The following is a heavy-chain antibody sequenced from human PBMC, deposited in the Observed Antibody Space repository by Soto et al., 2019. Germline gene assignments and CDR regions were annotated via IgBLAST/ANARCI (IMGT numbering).Heavy chain of an antibody. CDR1: GGPISSGGYY. Sequence: SETLSLTCAVSGGPISSGGYYWSWIRQHPGKGLEWIGYIYYSGSTYYNPSLKSRVTISVDTSKNQFSLKLSSVTAADTAVYYCARYGGYCSSTSCSRYYYYGMDVWGQGTTVTVSS. CDR3: ARYGGYCSSTSCSRYYYYGMDV. D-gene: IGHD2-2*01. CDR2: IYYSGST. J-gene: IGHJ6*02. V-gene: IGHV4-31*11.